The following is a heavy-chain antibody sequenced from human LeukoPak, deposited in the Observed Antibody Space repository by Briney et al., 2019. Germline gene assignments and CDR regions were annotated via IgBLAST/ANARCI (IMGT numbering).Heavy chain of an antibody. J-gene: IGHJ6*03. Sequence: SETLSLTCTVSGYSISSGYYWGWIRQPPGKGLEWIGSIYHSGSTYYNPSLKSRVTISVDTSKNQFSLKPSSVTAADTAVYYCARESAQWLNYYYYYMDVWGKGTTVTVSS. CDR1: GYSISSGYY. CDR3: ARESAQWLNYYYYYMDV. V-gene: IGHV4-38-2*02. D-gene: IGHD6-19*01. CDR2: IYHSGST.